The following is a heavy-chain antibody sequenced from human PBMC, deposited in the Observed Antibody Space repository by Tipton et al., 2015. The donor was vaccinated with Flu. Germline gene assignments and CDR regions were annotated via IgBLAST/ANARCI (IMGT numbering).Heavy chain of an antibody. V-gene: IGHV4-59*01. CDR2: IYYSGST. CDR1: GDSIGSRYF. CDR3: ARLPLPLSYFDY. Sequence: TLSLTCSVSGDSIGSRYFWGWIRQPPGKGLEWIGYIYYSGSTNYNPSLKSRVTISVDTSKNQFSLKLSSVTAADTAVYYCARLPLPLSYFDYWGQGTLVTVSS. J-gene: IGHJ4*02.